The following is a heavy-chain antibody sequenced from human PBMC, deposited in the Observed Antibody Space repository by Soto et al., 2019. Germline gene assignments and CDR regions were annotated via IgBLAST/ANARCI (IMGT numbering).Heavy chain of an antibody. V-gene: IGHV4-59*01. D-gene: IGHD3-10*01. J-gene: IGHJ5*02. Sequence: QVQLQESGPGLVKPSETLSLTCTVSGGSISSYYWSWIRQPPGKGLEWIGYIYYSGRTTYNPSLTCPVIVSVDASKNQVSLKLSAVTAAYTGVYDCARYFAVTMFRGTNWFAPFGQETLITVSS. CDR2: IYYSGRT. CDR1: GGSISSYY. CDR3: ARYFAVTMFRGTNWFAP.